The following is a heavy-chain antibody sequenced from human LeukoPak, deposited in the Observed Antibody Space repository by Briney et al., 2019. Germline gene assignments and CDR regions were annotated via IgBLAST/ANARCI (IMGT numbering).Heavy chain of an antibody. CDR1: GYSISSGYY. CDR3: AREGGIVVVPAAIDY. V-gene: IGHV4-38-2*02. D-gene: IGHD2-2*01. CDR2: IYHSGST. Sequence: SETLSLTCTVSGYSISSGYYWGWIRQPPGKGLEWIGSIYHSGSTYYNPSLKSRVTISVDTSKNQFSLKLSSVTAADTAVYYCAREGGIVVVPAAIDYRGQGTLVTVSS. J-gene: IGHJ4*02.